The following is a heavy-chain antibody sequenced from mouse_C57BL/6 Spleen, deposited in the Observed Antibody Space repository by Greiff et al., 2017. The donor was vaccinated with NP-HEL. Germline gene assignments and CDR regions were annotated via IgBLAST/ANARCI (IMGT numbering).Heavy chain of an antibody. CDR1: GYSITSGYY. CDR2: ISYDGSN. J-gene: IGHJ3*01. D-gene: IGHD2-3*01. CDR3: ARAPDGYYWFAY. V-gene: IGHV3-6*01. Sequence: EVKLQESGPGLVKPSQSLSLTCSVTGYSITSGYYWNWIRQFPGNKLEWMGYISYDGSNNYNPSLKNRISITRDTSKNQFFLKLNSVTTEDTATYYCARAPDGYYWFAYWGQGTLVTVSA.